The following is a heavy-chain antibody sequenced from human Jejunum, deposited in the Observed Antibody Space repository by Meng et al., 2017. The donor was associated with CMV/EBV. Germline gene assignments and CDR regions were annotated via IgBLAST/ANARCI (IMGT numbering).Heavy chain of an antibody. V-gene: IGHV3-11*01. Sequence: WAASGFTFSDYYISWIRQAPGKGLEWVSYISTGGSTIYYADSVKGRFTISRDNAKNSLYLQMNSLRADDTAVYYCARGWGVAPFDLWGRGTLVTVSS. CDR3: ARGWGVAPFDL. D-gene: IGHD3-10*01. J-gene: IGHJ2*01. CDR1: GFTFSDYY. CDR2: ISTGGSTI.